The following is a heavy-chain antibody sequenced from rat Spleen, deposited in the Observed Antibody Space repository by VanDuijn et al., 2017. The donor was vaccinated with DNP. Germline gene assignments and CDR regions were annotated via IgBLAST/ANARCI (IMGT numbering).Heavy chain of an antibody. V-gene: IGHV5-25*01. J-gene: IGHJ4*01. CDR1: GFTFSDYN. CDR3: ARENYYAMDA. Sequence: EVQLVESGGGLVQPGRSLKLSCAASGFTFSDYNMAWVRQAPKKGLEWVATITSSGGDTYYSDSVRGRFTISRDNAKNTLFLQVNSLRSDDTATYYCARENYYAMDAWGQGTSVTVSS. CDR2: ITSSGGDT.